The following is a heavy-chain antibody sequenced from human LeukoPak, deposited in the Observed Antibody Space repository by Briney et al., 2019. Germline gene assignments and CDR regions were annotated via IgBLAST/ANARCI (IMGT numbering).Heavy chain of an antibody. CDR2: IYYSGTT. J-gene: IGHJ6*03. CDR1: GDSISSYS. Sequence: SETLSLTCTVSGDSISSYSWSWVRQTPGKGLGWIGYIYYSGTTDYNPSLKSRVTISIDTSRNHLSLNLNSVTAADTAVYYCARLSGSPLSKYYYYMDVWGKGTTVTVSS. V-gene: IGHV4-59*01. D-gene: IGHD5/OR15-5a*01. CDR3: ARLSGSPLSKYYYYMDV.